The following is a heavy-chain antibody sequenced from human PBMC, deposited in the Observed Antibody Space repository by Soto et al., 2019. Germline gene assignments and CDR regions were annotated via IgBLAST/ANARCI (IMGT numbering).Heavy chain of an antibody. CDR2: IYYSGST. CDR3: ARDIRYCTNGVCYTGNWFDP. J-gene: IGHJ5*02. CDR1: GGSISSYY. D-gene: IGHD2-8*01. V-gene: IGHV4-59*01. Sequence: KPSETLSLTCTASGGSISSYYWSWIRQPPGKGLEWIGYIYYSGSTNYNPSLKSRVTISVDTSKNQFSLKLSSVTAADTAVYYCARDIRYCTNGVCYTGNWFDPWGQGTLVTVSS.